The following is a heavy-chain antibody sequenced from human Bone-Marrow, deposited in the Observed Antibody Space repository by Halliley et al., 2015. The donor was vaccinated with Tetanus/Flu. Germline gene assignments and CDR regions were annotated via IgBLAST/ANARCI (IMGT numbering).Heavy chain of an antibody. J-gene: IGHJ6*02. D-gene: IGHD3-9*01. CDR3: AKEIRFAGTGFYYYTMDV. CDR2: IAGDDGRP. Sequence: IAGDDGRPPYADSVRGRFTISRDISKNVLYLQMNSLRTEDTALYYCAKEIRFAGTGFYYYTMDVWGRGTTVTVTS. V-gene: IGHV3-43*02.